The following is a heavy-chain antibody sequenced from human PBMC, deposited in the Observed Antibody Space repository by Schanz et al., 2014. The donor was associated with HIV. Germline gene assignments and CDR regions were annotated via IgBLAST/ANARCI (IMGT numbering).Heavy chain of an antibody. CDR3: AKDRNQYDSRYIGKGNYYYYYGMDV. D-gene: IGHD3-22*01. J-gene: IGHJ6*02. CDR2: ISYDGRNK. Sequence: VQLLESGGGVVQPGRSLRLSGAGSGFSFDTFGIHWVRQAPGKGLEWLAVISYDGRNKKFANSVKGRFTISRDNSKNTVYLQAKSLRPEDTAVYYCAKDRNQYDSRYIGKGNYYYYYGMDVWGLGTTVTVSS. V-gene: IGHV3-30*18. CDR1: GFSFDTFG.